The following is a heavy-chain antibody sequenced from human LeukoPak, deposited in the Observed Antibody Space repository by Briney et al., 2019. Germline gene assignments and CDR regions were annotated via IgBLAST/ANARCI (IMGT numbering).Heavy chain of an antibody. Sequence: VASVKLSCKASGYTFNTFDINWVRQATGQGPEGMGWVNPDYDKTVYAPKFQGRVSISSNNSINTAYMEFSGLKSDDTAVYYCARGRRLRGVTSRPIYYYYYMDVWGGGTTVTVSS. J-gene: IGHJ6*03. V-gene: IGHV1-8*03. D-gene: IGHD3-10*01. CDR1: GYTFNTFD. CDR3: ARGRRLRGVTSRPIYYYYYMDV. CDR2: VNPDYDKT.